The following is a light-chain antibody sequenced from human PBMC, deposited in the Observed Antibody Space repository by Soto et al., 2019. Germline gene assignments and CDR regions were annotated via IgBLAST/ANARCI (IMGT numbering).Light chain of an antibody. CDR3: QKYSTAPWT. J-gene: IGKJ1*01. CDR1: QGIRDY. V-gene: IGKV1-27*01. CDR2: AAS. Sequence: DIQMTQSPSSLSASAGDRVTITCRASQGIRDYLAWYQQKPGTTPNLLIYAASTLQSGVSSLFSGSGSGTDFTLTISSLQPEDVGTYYCQKYSTAPWTFGQGTKVEI.